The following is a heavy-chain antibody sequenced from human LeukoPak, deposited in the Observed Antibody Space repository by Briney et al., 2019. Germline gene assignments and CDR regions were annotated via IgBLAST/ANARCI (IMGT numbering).Heavy chain of an antibody. CDR3: ARMELNYDFWSGLDY. D-gene: IGHD3-3*01. V-gene: IGHV4-31*03. Sequence: TSQTLSLTCTVSGGSISSGGYYWSWIRQHPGKGLEWIGCIYYSGSTYYNPSLKSRVTISVDTSKNQFSLKLSSVTAADTAVYYCARMELNYDFWSGLDYWGQGTLVTVSS. J-gene: IGHJ4*02. CDR2: IYYSGST. CDR1: GGSISSGGYY.